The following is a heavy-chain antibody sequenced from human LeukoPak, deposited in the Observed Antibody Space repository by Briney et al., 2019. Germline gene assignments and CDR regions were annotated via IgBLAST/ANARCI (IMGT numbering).Heavy chain of an antibody. CDR1: GGTFSSYA. J-gene: IGHJ3*02. Sequence: SVKVSCKASGGTFSSYATSWVRQAPGQGLEWMGRIIPIFGTANYAQKFQGRVTITTDESTSTAYMELSSLRSEDTAVYYCARSDSSGYRDAFDIWGQGTMVTVSS. CDR2: IIPIFGTA. D-gene: IGHD3-22*01. V-gene: IGHV1-69*05. CDR3: ARSDSSGYRDAFDI.